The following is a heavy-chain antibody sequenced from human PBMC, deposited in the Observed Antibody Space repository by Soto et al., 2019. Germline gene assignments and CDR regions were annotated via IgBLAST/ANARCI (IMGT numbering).Heavy chain of an antibody. J-gene: IGHJ4*02. CDR2: INPNSGGT. V-gene: IGHV1-2*02. CDR1: GYTFTGYY. CDR3: ARSLIPAEVDDYVWGSYPPFDY. Sequence: GASVKVSCKASGYTFTGYYMHWVRQAPGQGLEWMGWINPNSGGTNYAQKFQGRVTMTRDTSISTAYMDLTRLRSDDTAVYYCARSLIPAEVDDYVWGSYPPFDYWGQGTLVTVSS. D-gene: IGHD3-16*02.